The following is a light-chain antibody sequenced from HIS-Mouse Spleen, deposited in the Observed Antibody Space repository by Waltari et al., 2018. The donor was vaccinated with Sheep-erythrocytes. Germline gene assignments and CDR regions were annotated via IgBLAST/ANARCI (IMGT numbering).Light chain of an antibody. V-gene: IGLV1-44*01. CDR1: RSTTGSTT. J-gene: IGLJ1*01. CDR2: SNN. Sequence: QSVLTQPPSASGTPGQRVTIPCSGSRSTTGSTTVNWYQQLPGTAPKLLIYSNNQRPSGVPDRFSGSKSGTSASLAISGLQSEDEADYYCAAWDDSLNGYVFGTGTKVTVL. CDR3: AAWDDSLNGYV.